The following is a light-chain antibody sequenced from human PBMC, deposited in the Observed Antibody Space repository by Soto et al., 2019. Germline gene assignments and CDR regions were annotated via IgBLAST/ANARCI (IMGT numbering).Light chain of an antibody. V-gene: IGLV1-44*01. CDR2: NNN. CDR3: EAWDDSLDGYV. CDR1: SSNIGSNT. J-gene: IGLJ1*01. Sequence: QSVLTQPPSASGTPGQRVTISCSGSSSNIGSNTVNWYQHLPGTAPKLLIYNNNQRPSGVPDRFSGSKSGTSASLAISGLQSEDEADYYCEAWDDSLDGYVFGTGTKVTVL.